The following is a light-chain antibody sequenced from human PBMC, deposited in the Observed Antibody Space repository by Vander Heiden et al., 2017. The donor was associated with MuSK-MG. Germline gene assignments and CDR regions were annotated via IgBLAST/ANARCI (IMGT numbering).Light chain of an antibody. V-gene: IGKV1-39*01. Sequence: DIQMTQSPSSLSASVGDRVTITCRASQSISFYLNWYQQNPGKAPKLLIYTASSLQSGVPSRFSGSGYGTDFTLTISSLQPEDFATYYCQQSYDTPSITFGQGTRLEIK. CDR1: QSISFY. CDR2: TAS. CDR3: QQSYDTPSIT. J-gene: IGKJ5*01.